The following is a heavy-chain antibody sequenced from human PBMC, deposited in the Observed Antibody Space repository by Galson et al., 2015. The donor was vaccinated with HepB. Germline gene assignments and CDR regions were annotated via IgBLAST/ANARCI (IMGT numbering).Heavy chain of an antibody. CDR3: SRDEDYEYLWGSWFEY. J-gene: IGHJ4*02. D-gene: IGHD3-16*01. Sequence: SLRLSCAGSGFTFGDYAVSWFRQAPGKGLEWVGFIRSEPYGATTDYAASVRGRFIISRDGSNSIAYLQMNSLKTEDTAVYFCSRDEDYEYLWGSWFEYWGQGTLATVSS. CDR2: IRSEPYGATT. CDR1: GFTFGDYA. V-gene: IGHV3-49*01.